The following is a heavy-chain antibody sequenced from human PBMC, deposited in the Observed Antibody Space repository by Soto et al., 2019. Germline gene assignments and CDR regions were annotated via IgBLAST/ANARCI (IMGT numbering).Heavy chain of an antibody. CDR3: AKDLGLLWFGDQPLYYYYYYYGMDV. CDR2: ISYDGSNK. D-gene: IGHD3-10*01. V-gene: IGHV3-30*18. Sequence: GGSLRLSCAASGFTFSSYGMHWVRQAPGKGLEWVAVISYDGSNKYYADSVKGRFTISRDNSKNTLYLQMNSLRAEDTAVYYCAKDLGLLWFGDQPLYYYYYYYGMDVWGQGTTVTVSS. CDR1: GFTFSSYG. J-gene: IGHJ6*02.